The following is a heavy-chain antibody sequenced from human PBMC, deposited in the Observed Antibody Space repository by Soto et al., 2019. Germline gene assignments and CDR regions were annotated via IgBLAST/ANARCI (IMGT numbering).Heavy chain of an antibody. V-gene: IGHV4-30-4*01. J-gene: IGHJ6*02. D-gene: IGHD3-9*01. CDR1: GGSISSGDYY. CDR3: ARAQRNVLRYFDWSTGDYYGMDV. CDR2: IYYSGST. Sequence: SETLSLTCTVSGGSISSGDYYWSWIRQPPGKGLEWIGYIYYSGSTYYNPSLKSRVTISVDTSKNQFSLKLSSVTAADTAVYYCARAQRNVLRYFDWSTGDYYGMDVWGQGTTVTVSS.